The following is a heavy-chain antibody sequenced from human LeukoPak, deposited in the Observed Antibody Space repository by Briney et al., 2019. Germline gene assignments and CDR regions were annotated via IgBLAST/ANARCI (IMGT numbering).Heavy chain of an antibody. V-gene: IGHV4-4*07. J-gene: IGHJ4*02. Sequence: SDTLSLTCTVSGRSISIYYRSCIRQPAGKGLEWIVRIYTSGSTNYNPSLKSRVTMSVDTSKNQFSLKLSSVTAADTAVYYCAREGTTGTTWVSYWGQGTLVTVSS. D-gene: IGHD1-1*01. CDR2: IYTSGST. CDR1: GRSISIYY. CDR3: AREGTTGTTWVSY.